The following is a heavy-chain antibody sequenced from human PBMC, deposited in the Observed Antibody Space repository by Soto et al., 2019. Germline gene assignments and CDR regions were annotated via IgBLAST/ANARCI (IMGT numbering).Heavy chain of an antibody. CDR2: IKVDSGYT. D-gene: IGHD3-9*01. J-gene: IGHJ5*02. CDR3: ATSYDTGFDP. Sequence: QLQLVQSAAEVKKPGASVRVSCKAYGYPFIKYGISWIRQAPEQGLERMGWIKVDSGYTNYAQKFQGRVTMTADTSSDTAFMELRSLRLDDPAVYFCATSYDTGFDPWGQGTLVSVSS. V-gene: IGHV1-18*04. CDR1: GYPFIKYG.